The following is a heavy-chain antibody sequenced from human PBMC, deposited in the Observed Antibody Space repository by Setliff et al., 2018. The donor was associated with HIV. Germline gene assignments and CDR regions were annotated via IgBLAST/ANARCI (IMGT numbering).Heavy chain of an antibody. V-gene: IGHV1-69-2*01. J-gene: IGHJ3*02. D-gene: IGHD3-10*01. Sequence: VASVKVSCKISGYTFIDHYIHWVQQAPGKGLEWMGRVDPEDGETITAEKFQGRVTMTADRSTDTIYMELSSLRSEDTAVYYCATLVKRFVPTIDAFDIWGQGTMVTVSS. CDR2: VDPEDGET. CDR1: GYTFIDHY. CDR3: ATLVKRFVPTIDAFDI.